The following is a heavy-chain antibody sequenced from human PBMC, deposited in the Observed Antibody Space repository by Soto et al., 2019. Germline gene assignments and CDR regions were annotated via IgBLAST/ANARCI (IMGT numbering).Heavy chain of an antibody. CDR3: ARDGLEAAAGAFDI. D-gene: IGHD6-25*01. CDR2: INSVGSST. J-gene: IGHJ3*02. CDR1: GFTFSSYW. V-gene: IGHV3-74*01. Sequence: GGSLRLSCAASGFTFSSYWMHWVRQAPGKGLVWVLRINSVGSSTSYADSVKGRLTISRDNSKNTLYLQMNSLRAEDTAVYYCARDGLEAAAGAFDIWGQGTMVTVSS.